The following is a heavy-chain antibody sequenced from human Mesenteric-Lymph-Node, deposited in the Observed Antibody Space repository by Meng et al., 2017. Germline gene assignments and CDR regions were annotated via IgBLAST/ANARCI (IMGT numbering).Heavy chain of an antibody. V-gene: IGHV4-4*07. CDR3: ARDLTFGGVIVTGYFDY. Sequence: SETLSLTCTVSGGSISSYYWSWIRQSAGKGLEWIGRIRGSTDCNPSLKSRVAMSLDTSKNQFSLKLSSVTAADTAVYYCARDLTFGGVIVTGYFDYWGQGTRVTVSS. CDR1: GGSISSYY. D-gene: IGHD3-16*02. CDR2: IRGST. J-gene: IGHJ4*01.